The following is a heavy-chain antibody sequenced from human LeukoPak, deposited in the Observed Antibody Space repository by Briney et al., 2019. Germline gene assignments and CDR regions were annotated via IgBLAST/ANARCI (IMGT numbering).Heavy chain of an antibody. Sequence: SETLSLTCTVSGVSISSYYWSWIRQPAGKGLEWIGRIYTSGSTNYNPSLKSRVTMSVDTSKNQFSLKLSSVTAADTAVYYCARESMSIAAAGTWFDPWGQGTLVTVSS. V-gene: IGHV4-4*07. D-gene: IGHD6-13*01. CDR1: GVSISSYY. J-gene: IGHJ5*02. CDR3: ARESMSIAAAGTWFDP. CDR2: IYTSGST.